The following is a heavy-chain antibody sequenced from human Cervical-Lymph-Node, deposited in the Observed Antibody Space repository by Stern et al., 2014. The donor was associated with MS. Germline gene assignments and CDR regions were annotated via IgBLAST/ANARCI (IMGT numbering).Heavy chain of an antibody. Sequence: QVQLVQSGPGLVKPSQTLSLTCSVSVVSMSRTSYYWSWIRQHPERGLEWIGYVSYSGDTYYNPSLKSRVVISVDTSRNQFTLKLGSVTAADTAVYYCALDS. J-gene: IGHJ5*01. CDR2: VSYSGDT. CDR1: VVSMSRTSYY. V-gene: IGHV4-31*03. CDR3: ALDS.